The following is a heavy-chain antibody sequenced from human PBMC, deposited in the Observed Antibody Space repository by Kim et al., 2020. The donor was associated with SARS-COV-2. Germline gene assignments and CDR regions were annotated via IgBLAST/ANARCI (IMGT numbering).Heavy chain of an antibody. D-gene: IGHD2-15*01. CDR3: ARHCSGGPCYSFES. J-gene: IGHJ5*01. CDR1: GYTFSSYA. Sequence: ASVKVSCKTSGYTFSSYAITWVRQAPGQGLEWMGWTSVHNGKTNSAQKFQGRVTMTTDTSTSTAYMELRSLRSDDTAMYYCARHCSGGPCYSFESWGQGTLVSVSS. CDR2: TSVHNGKT. V-gene: IGHV1-18*04.